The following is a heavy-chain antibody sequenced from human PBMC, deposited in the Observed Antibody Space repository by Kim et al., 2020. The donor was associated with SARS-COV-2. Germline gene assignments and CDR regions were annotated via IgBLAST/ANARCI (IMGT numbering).Heavy chain of an antibody. J-gene: IGHJ6*02. CDR3: ARSMIPYDHYYGMDV. V-gene: IGHV5-51*01. D-gene: IGHD3-22*01. CDR1: GYSFTSYW. Sequence: GESLKISCKGSGYSFTSYWIGWVRQMPGKGLEWMGIIYPGDSDTRYSPSFQGQVTISADKSISTAYLQWSSLKASDTAMYYCARSMIPYDHYYGMDVWGQGTTVTVSS. CDR2: IYPGDSDT.